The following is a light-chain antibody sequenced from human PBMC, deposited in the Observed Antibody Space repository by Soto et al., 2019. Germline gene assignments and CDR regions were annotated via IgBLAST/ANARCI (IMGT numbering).Light chain of an antibody. V-gene: IGKV3-15*01. J-gene: IGKJ5*01. CDR3: QQYNNWPPWIA. Sequence: IVMTQSPATLSVSPGERATLSCRASQSVSSNLAWYQQKPGQAPRLLIYGASNRATGIPARFSGSGSGTEFTLTISSLQSEDFAVYYCQQYNNWPPWIAFGQGKRLEIK. CDR2: GAS. CDR1: QSVSSN.